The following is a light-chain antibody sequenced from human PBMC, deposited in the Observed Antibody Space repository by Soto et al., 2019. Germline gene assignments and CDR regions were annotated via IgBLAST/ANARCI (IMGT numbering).Light chain of an antibody. CDR1: QSVSSD. CDR2: GAS. V-gene: IGKV3-20*01. Sequence: EIVLTQSPGTLSLSPGERATLSCRASQSVSSDLAWYQQKPGQAPRLLIYGASSRATGIPDRFSGSGSGIDFALTISRLEPEDFAVYYCQKYGDSSITFGQGTRLEIK. J-gene: IGKJ5*01. CDR3: QKYGDSSIT.